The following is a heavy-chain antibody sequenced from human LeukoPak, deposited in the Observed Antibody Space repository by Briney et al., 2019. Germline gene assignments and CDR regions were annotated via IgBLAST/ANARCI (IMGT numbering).Heavy chain of an antibody. V-gene: IGHV3-9*01. Sequence: PGRSLRLSCAASGFTFDDYAMNWVRQAPGKGLEWVSGISWNSGSIGYADSVKGRFTISRDNSKNTLYLQMNSLRAEDTAVYYCAKMSGSYYSAFDIWGQGTMVTVSS. D-gene: IGHD1-26*01. CDR3: AKMSGSYYSAFDI. CDR1: GFTFDDYA. J-gene: IGHJ3*02. CDR2: ISWNSGSI.